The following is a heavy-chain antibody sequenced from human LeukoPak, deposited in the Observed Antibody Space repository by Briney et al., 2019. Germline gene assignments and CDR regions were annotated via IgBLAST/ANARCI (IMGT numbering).Heavy chain of an antibody. CDR2: IYYSGST. Sequence: SETLSLTCTVPGGSISSGGYYWSWIRQHPGKGLEWIGYIYYSGSTYYNPSLKSRVTISVDTSKNQFSLKLSSVTAADTAVYYCARSGYCGGDCYLYFDYWGQGTLVTVSS. CDR3: ARSGYCGGDCYLYFDY. V-gene: IGHV4-31*03. D-gene: IGHD2-21*02. CDR1: GGSISSGGYY. J-gene: IGHJ4*02.